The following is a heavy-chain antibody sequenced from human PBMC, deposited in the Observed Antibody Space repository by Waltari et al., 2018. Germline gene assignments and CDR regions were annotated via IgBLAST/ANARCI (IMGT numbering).Heavy chain of an antibody. CDR2: VRPDNSDT. V-gene: IGHV5-51*01. J-gene: IGHJ4*02. Sequence: QLVQSGTEVTKPGESLMITCKTSGYSFNNYWIGWVLQMPGKGMAWMGIVRPDNSDTRYSPSFRGQVTISADKSISIAYLQWSSLKASDTAIYYCARHTEDDNGDDWGQGTLVTVSS. CDR3: ARHTEDDNGDD. D-gene: IGHD1-1*01. CDR1: GYSFNNYW.